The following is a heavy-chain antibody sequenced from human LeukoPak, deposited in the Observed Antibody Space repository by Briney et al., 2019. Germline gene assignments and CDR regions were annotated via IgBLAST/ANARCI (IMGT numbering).Heavy chain of an antibody. CDR2: IKQDGSEI. V-gene: IGHV3-7*01. J-gene: IGHJ4*02. CDR1: GFTFSRHW. D-gene: IGHD6-13*01. Sequence: GGSLRLSCAASGFTFSRHWMSWVRQAPGKRLEWVANIKQDGSEIYYVDSVKGRFTISRDNANNSLYLQMNSLRAEDTAVYYCARDVVEQQLDLDYWGQGTLVTVSS. CDR3: ARDVVEQQLDLDY.